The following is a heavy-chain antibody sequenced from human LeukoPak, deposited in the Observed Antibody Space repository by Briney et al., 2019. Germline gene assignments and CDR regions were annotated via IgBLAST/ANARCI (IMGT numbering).Heavy chain of an antibody. CDR1: GFTFSSYN. Sequence: GGSLRLSCTASGFTFSSYNMNWVRQAPGKGLEWVSSISSSSSYIYYADSVKGRFTISRDNAKNSLYLQMNSLRAEDTAVYYCARGQGGEIDYWGQGTLVTVSS. CDR3: ARGQGGEIDY. J-gene: IGHJ4*02. D-gene: IGHD3-10*01. CDR2: ISSSSSYI. V-gene: IGHV3-21*01.